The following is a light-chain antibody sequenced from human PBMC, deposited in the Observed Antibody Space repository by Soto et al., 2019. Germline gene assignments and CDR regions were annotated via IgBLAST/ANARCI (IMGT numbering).Light chain of an antibody. CDR2: WAS. CDR3: QQYYSTTPT. V-gene: IGKV4-1*01. Sequence: DIVMSQSPDSLAVSLGERATINCKSSQGVLYSSINKNYLAWYQQKPGQPPKLLIYWASTRESGVPDRFIGSGSGTDFTLTISSLQAEDVAVYYCQQYYSTTPTFGGGTKVEIK. J-gene: IGKJ4*01. CDR1: QGVLYSSINKNY.